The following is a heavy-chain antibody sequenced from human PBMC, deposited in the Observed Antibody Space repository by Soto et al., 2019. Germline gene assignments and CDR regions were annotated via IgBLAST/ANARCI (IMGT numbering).Heavy chain of an antibody. V-gene: IGHV4-34*01. D-gene: IGHD1-26*01. CDR3: ARVGGIEGASDY. Sequence: QVQLQQWGAGLLKPSETLSLSCAVYGGSFSGYSWGWIRQPPGKGLEWIGQIDYRGGTNCNPPLKSRVTISVDTSRNQFSLKLTSVTAADTAVYYCARVGGIEGASDYWGQGTLVTVSS. J-gene: IGHJ4*02. CDR1: GGSFSGYS. CDR2: IDYRGGT.